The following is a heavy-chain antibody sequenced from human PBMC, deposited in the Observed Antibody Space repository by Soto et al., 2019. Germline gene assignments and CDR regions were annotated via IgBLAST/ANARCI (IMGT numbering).Heavy chain of an antibody. CDR1: GYTFTSYG. D-gene: IGHD2-15*01. Sequence: ASVKVSCKASGYTFTSYGISWVQQAPGQGLEWMGWISGYNGNTNYAQKLQGRFTISRDTSKNTLFLQMNSLRAEDTALYFCAKDGTTGGQHYYGMDVWGQGTTVTVSS. CDR2: ISGYNGNT. CDR3: AKDGTTGGQHYYGMDV. V-gene: IGHV1-18*04. J-gene: IGHJ6*02.